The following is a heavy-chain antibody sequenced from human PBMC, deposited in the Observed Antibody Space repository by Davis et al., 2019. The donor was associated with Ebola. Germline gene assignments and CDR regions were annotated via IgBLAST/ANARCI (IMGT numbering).Heavy chain of an antibody. CDR2: IIPILGIA. V-gene: IGHV1-69*04. Sequence: SVKVSCKASRGTFSRYAISWVRHAPGQGLERMGRIIPILGIANYAQTFQGSVTITADKSTSTAYMELSSLRSEDTAVYYCARVSEGIAAAGTFNYYYGMDVWGQGTTVTVSS. J-gene: IGHJ6*02. CDR3: ARVSEGIAAAGTFNYYYGMDV. D-gene: IGHD6-13*01. CDR1: RGTFSRYA.